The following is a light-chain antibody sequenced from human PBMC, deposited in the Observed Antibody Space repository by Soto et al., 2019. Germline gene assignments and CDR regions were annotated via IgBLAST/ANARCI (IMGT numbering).Light chain of an antibody. V-gene: IGLV2-23*02. J-gene: IGLJ7*01. CDR3: WSYARRDTFEV. Sequence: QSVLTQPASVSGSPGQSITISCTGTSSDIQIYNLVSWYQQHPGKVPKLIIYEVTKRPSGVSSRFSGSKSGNTASLTISGLQAEDEADYYCWSYARRDTFEVFGGGTQLTVL. CDR1: SSDIQIYNL. CDR2: EVT.